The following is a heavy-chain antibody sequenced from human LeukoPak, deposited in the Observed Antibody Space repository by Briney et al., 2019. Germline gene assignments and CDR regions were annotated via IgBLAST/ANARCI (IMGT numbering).Heavy chain of an antibody. CDR1: GYSFTSYW. D-gene: IGHD6-13*01. V-gene: IGHV5-51*01. Sequence: GESLKISCKGSGYSFTSYWIGWVRRMPGKGLEWMGIIYPGDSDTRYSPSFQGQVTISADKSISTAYLQWSSLKASDTAMYYCARHFVPGIAAAAIDYWGQGTLVTVSS. CDR3: ARHFVPGIAAAAIDY. CDR2: IYPGDSDT. J-gene: IGHJ4*02.